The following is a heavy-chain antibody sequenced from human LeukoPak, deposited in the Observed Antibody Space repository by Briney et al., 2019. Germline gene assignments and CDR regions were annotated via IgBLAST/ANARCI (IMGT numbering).Heavy chain of an antibody. D-gene: IGHD3-22*01. V-gene: IGHV1-46*01. CDR1: GYTFTSYY. Sequence: ASVKVSCKASGYTFTSYYMHWVRQAPGQGLEWMGIINPSGGSTSYAQKFQGRVTMTRDMSTSTDYMELSSLRPEDTAVYYCAFSSGYYRFDYWGQGTLVTVSS. J-gene: IGHJ4*02. CDR2: INPSGGST. CDR3: AFSSGYYRFDY.